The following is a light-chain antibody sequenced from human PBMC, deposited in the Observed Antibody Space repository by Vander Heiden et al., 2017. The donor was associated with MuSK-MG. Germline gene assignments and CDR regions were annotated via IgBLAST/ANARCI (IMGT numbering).Light chain of an antibody. J-gene: IGKJ4*01. CDR3: QQSYSTPLT. CDR1: QSISSY. V-gene: IGKV1-39*01. CDR2: AAS. Sequence: IQLTQSPSSLSASVGDRVTITCRARQSISSYLNWYQQKPEKAPKLLIDAASSLQSGVPSRFSGSGSGTDFTLTISSLQPEDVATYYCQQSYSTPLTFGGGTKVEIK.